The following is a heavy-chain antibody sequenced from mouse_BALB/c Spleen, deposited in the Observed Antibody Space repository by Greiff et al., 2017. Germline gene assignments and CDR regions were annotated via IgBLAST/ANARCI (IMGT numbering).Heavy chain of an antibody. V-gene: IGHV5-6-3*01. CDR2: INSNGGST. Sequence: EVKVVESGGGLVQPGGSLKLSCAASGFTFSSYGMSWVRQTPDKRLELVATINSNGGSTYYPDSVKGRFTISRDNAKNTLYLQMSSLKSEDTAMYYCAREGDYYGYYFDYWGQGTTLTVSS. J-gene: IGHJ2*01. CDR1: GFTFSSYG. D-gene: IGHD1-2*01. CDR3: AREGDYYGYYFDY.